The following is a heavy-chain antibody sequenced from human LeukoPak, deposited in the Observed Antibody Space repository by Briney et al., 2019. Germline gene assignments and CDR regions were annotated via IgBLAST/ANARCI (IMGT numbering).Heavy chain of an antibody. CDR1: GGSISSGSYY. V-gene: IGHV4-61*02. CDR3: AREREPHDFWSGYYSYYFDY. D-gene: IGHD3-3*01. Sequence: SQTLSLTCTVSGGSISSGSYYWSWIRQPAGKGLEWIGRIYTSGSTNYNPSLKSRVTISVDTSKNQFSLRLSSVTAADTAVYYCAREREPHDFWSGYYSYYFDYWGQGTLVTVSS. J-gene: IGHJ4*02. CDR2: IYTSGST.